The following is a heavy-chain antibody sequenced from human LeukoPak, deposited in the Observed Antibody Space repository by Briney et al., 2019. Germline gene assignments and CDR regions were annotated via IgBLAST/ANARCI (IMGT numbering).Heavy chain of an antibody. D-gene: IGHD2-2*01. CDR2: IKTDGSTT. Sequence: GGSLRLSCAVSGFTFSSSWMHWVRQAPGKGLVWVSHIKTDGSTTAYADSVKGRFTISRDNAKNTLYLQMNSLRAGDTGVYYCARGNQQLPRSTPDYWGQGTLVTVSS. J-gene: IGHJ4*02. V-gene: IGHV3-74*01. CDR1: GFTFSSSW. CDR3: ARGNQQLPRSTPDY.